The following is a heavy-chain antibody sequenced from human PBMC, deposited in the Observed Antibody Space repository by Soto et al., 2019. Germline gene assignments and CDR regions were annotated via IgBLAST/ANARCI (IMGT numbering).Heavy chain of an antibody. D-gene: IGHD5-18*01. V-gene: IGHV3-23*01. J-gene: IGHJ6*02. CDR3: ANPDTSMIMRYYHGMDG. Sequence: GGLRRSGCASGCRCTNYYMSGVRQAPGKGREWVSAISADGDVTYYADSVTGRLISARDNSKRTLYLRMKRLRAEDTAVYYCANPDTSMIMRYYHGMDGWGQGTKVSVSS. CDR2: ISADGDVT. CDR1: GCRCTNYY.